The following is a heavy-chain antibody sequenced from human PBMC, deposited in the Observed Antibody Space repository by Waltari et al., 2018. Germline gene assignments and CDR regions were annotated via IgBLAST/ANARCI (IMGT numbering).Heavy chain of an antibody. CDR1: EDTFNGYY. J-gene: IGHJ4*02. V-gene: IGHV1-2*02. CDR3: ARAIGWEQIDY. CDR2: INPNSGNK. Sequence: QVQLVQSGAEVKKPGAAVTVSCKASEDTFNGYYIQWVRQAPGQGLEWMGWINPNSGNKNYGAKLRGRVTMTRDTSIHTAYMELSRLRSDDTAIYFCARAIGWEQIDYWGQGTLVTVSS. D-gene: IGHD1-26*01.